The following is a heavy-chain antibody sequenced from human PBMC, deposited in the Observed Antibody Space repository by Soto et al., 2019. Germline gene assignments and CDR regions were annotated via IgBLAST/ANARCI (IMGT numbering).Heavy chain of an antibody. CDR2: ISAYNGNT. V-gene: IGHV1-18*01. J-gene: IGHJ4*02. CDR3: ARVRLHLGELSYFDY. CDR1: GYTFTSYG. D-gene: IGHD3-16*02. Sequence: QVQLVQSGAEVKKPGASVKVSCKASGYTFTSYGISWVRQAPGQGLEWMGWISAYNGNTNYAQKLQGRVTMTTDTPTSTAYMELRSLRSDDTAVYYCARVRLHLGELSYFDYWGQGTLVTVSS.